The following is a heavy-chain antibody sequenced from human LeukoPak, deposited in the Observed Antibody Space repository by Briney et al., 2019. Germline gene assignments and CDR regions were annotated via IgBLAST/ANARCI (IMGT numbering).Heavy chain of an antibody. Sequence: SETLSLTCTVSGGSISSGSYYWSSIRQPAGKGLEWIGRIYTSGSTNYNPSLKSRVTISVDTSKNQFSLKLSSVTAADTAVYYCARVGYSYGYSYFDYWGQGTLVTVSS. CDR1: GGSISSGSYY. D-gene: IGHD5-18*01. J-gene: IGHJ4*02. CDR2: IYTSGST. V-gene: IGHV4-61*02. CDR3: ARVGYSYGYSYFDY.